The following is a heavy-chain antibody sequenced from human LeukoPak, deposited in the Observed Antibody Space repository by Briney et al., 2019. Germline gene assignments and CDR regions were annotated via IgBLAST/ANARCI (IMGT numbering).Heavy chain of an antibody. V-gene: IGHV3-21*01. CDR1: GFTFDDYG. J-gene: IGHJ6*03. CDR2: ISSSSSYI. Sequence: PGGSLRLSCAASGFTFDDYGMSWVRQAPGKGLEWVSSISSSSSYIYYVDSVKGRFTISRDNAKKSLYLQMNSLRAEDTALYYCARDGDTVLTRGYYYYMDVWGKGTTVTVSS. D-gene: IGHD4-23*01. CDR3: ARDGDTVLTRGYYYYMDV.